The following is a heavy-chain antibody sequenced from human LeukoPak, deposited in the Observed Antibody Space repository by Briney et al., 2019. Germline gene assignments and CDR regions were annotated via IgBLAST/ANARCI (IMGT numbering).Heavy chain of an antibody. CDR2: IKSKTDGGTT. D-gene: IGHD2-2*01. J-gene: IGHJ1*01. V-gene: IGHV3-15*01. CDR1: GLSFNDTW. CDR3: IVYAPAGQYFQH. Sequence: GGSLRLSCVSSGLSFNDTWMSWVRQAPGKGLEWVGRIKSKTDGGTTDYAAPVKGRFTISRDDSKTKMYLQMNSLKTEDTAVYYCIVYAPAGQYFQHWGQGTPVTVSS.